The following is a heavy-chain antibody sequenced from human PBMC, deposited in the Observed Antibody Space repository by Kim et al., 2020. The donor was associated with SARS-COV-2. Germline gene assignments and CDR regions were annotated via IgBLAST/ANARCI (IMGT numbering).Heavy chain of an antibody. CDR3: ARDPYSGSSLRFYYYYGMDV. Sequence: GGSLRLSCAASGFTFSSYAMHWVRQAPGKGLEWVAVISYDGSNKYYADSVKGRFTISRDNSKNTLYLQMNSLRAEDTAVYYCARDPYSGSSLRFYYYYGMDVWGQGTTVTVS. D-gene: IGHD1-26*01. CDR1: GFTFSSYA. J-gene: IGHJ6*02. CDR2: ISYDGSNK. V-gene: IGHV3-30*04.